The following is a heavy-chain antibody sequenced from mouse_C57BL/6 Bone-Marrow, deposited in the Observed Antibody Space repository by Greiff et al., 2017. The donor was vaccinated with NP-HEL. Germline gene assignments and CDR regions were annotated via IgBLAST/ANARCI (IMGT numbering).Heavy chain of an antibody. CDR1: GYTFTSYG. J-gene: IGHJ4*01. CDR3: ARRFNYSYAMDY. Sequence: QVQLKQSGAELARPGASVKLSCKASGYTFTSYGISWVKQRTGQGLEWIGEIYPRSGNTYYNEKFKGKATLTADKSSSTAYMELRSLTSEDSAVYFCARRFNYSYAMDYWGQGTSVTVSS. CDR2: IYPRSGNT. D-gene: IGHD2-1*01. V-gene: IGHV1-81*01.